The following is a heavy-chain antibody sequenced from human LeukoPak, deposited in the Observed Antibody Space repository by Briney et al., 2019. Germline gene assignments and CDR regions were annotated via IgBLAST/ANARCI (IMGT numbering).Heavy chain of an antibody. D-gene: IGHD6-19*01. V-gene: IGHV3-23*01. CDR3: AKDQQWLVLYYFDY. Sequence: HPGGSLRLSCAASGFTFSSYAMSWVRQAPGKGLEWVSAISGSGSSTYYADSVKGRFTISRDNSKNTLYLQMNSLRAEDTAVYYCAKDQQWLVLYYFDYWGQGTLVTVSS. J-gene: IGHJ4*02. CDR2: ISGSGSST. CDR1: GFTFSSYA.